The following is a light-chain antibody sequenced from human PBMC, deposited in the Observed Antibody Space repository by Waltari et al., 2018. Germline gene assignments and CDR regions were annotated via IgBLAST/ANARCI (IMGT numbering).Light chain of an antibody. CDR2: GAS. CDR3: QQYGSSPWT. V-gene: IGKV3-20*01. J-gene: IGKJ1*01. CDR1: QSVSSSY. Sequence: EIVLTQSPGTLSLSPGERATLSCRASQSVSSSYLAWYQQKPGQPPRVLLHGASNRATGIPDRFIGSGSATDFTITISRLEPEDFAVYYCQQYGSSPWTFGQGTKVEIK.